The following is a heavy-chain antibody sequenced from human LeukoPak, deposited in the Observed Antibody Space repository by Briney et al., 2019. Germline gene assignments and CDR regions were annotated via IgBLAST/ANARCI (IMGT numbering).Heavy chain of an antibody. CDR2: IRYDGSNK. CDR1: GFTFSSYG. J-gene: IGHJ6*03. CDR3: ASLYATYYYYYYYMDV. Sequence: GGSLRLSCAASGFTFSSYGMHWVRQAPGKGLEWVAFIRYDGSNKYYADSVKGRFTISRDNSKNTLYLQMNSLRAEDTAVYYCASLYATYYYYYYYMDVWGKGTTVTVSS. V-gene: IGHV3-30*02. D-gene: IGHD5-12*01.